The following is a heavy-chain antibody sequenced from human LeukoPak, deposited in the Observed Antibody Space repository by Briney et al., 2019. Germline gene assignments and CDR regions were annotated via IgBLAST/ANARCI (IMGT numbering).Heavy chain of an antibody. CDR1: GGTFSSYA. CDR3: AAKHKLYDSWSGPFDY. D-gene: IGHD3-3*01. J-gene: IGHJ4*02. CDR2: IIPTFGTA. Sequence: ASVKVSCKASGGTFSSYAISWVRQAPGQGLEWMGGIIPTFGTANYAQKFQGRVTITADESTSTAYMELSSLRSEDTAVYYCAAKHKLYDSWSGPFDYWGQGTLVTVSS. V-gene: IGHV1-69*13.